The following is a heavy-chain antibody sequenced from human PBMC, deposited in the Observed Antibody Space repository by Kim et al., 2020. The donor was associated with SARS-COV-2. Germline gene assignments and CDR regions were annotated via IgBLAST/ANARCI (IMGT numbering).Heavy chain of an antibody. CDR3: ARVIWGTYRYTDS. Sequence: ASVKVSCKASGYTFTNNAISWVRQAPGQGLEWMGWSNTDTGNPTYAQAFTRRFVFSVDTSVTTAYLQISSLEAEDTALYYCARVIWGTYRYTDSWGQGTL. J-gene: IGHJ4*02. CDR2: SNTDTGNP. D-gene: IGHD3-16*02. CDR1: GYTFTNNA. V-gene: IGHV7-4-1*02.